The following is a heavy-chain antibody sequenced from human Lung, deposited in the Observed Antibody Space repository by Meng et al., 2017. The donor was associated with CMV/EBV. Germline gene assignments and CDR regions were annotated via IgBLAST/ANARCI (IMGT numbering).Heavy chain of an antibody. CDR2: MNPNSGNT. Sequence: ASVKVSCKASGYTFTSYDITWVRQATGQGLEWMGWMNPNSGNTAYAPKFQGRLTMTRNTSINTAYMDLSSLRSEDKAIYYCTRGRGSTHKGNGLDPWGQGXLVTVSS. D-gene: IGHD3-10*01. CDR3: TRGRGSTHKGNGLDP. CDR1: GYTFTSYD. J-gene: IGHJ5*01. V-gene: IGHV1-8*01.